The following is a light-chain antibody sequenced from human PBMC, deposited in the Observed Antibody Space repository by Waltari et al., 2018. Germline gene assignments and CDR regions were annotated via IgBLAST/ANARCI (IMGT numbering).Light chain of an antibody. V-gene: IGLV2-14*03. J-gene: IGLJ2*01. CDR2: DVI. CDR3: SSYTSSSPVV. Sequence: QSALTQPASVSGSPGRSVPLTCTGTRSDVGGCNYVSWYQQHPGKAPKLMIYDVIKRPSGVSNRFSGSKSGNTASLTISGLQAEDEADYYCSSYTSSSPVVFGGGTKLTVL. CDR1: RSDVGGCNY.